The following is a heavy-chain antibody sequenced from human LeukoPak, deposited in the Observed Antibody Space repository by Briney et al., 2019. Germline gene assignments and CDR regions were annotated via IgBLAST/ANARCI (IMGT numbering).Heavy chain of an antibody. Sequence: ASVKVSCKASGYTFTSYDINWVRQATGQGLEWMGWMNPNSGNTGYAQKFQGRVTMTRNTSISTAYMELSSLRSEDTAVYYCARGGGGYCSGGSCYYHWFDPWGQGTLVTVSS. J-gene: IGHJ5*02. CDR3: ARGGGGYCSGGSCYYHWFDP. V-gene: IGHV1-8*01. CDR2: MNPNSGNT. CDR1: GYTFTSYD. D-gene: IGHD2-15*01.